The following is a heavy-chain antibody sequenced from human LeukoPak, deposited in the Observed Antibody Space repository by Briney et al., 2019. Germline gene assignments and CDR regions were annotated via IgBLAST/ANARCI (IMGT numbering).Heavy chain of an antibody. CDR1: GFTFSSHW. Sequence: GGSLRLSCAASGFTFSSHWMSWVRQAPGKGLEWVAIIKQDGSEKYYLDSVKGRFTISRDNAKNSLSLQMSSLRAEDTAVYYCAGAILSTSSHGYWGQGTLVTVSS. J-gene: IGHJ4*02. CDR2: IKQDGSEK. CDR3: AGAILSTSSHGY. V-gene: IGHV3-7*01. D-gene: IGHD2/OR15-2a*01.